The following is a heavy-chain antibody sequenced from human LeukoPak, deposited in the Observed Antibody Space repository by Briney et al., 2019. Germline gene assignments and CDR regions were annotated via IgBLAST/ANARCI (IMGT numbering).Heavy chain of an antibody. Sequence: GGSLRLSCAASGFTFSDYYMSWIRQAPGKGLEWVSYISSSSYTNYADSVKGRFTISRDNAKNSLYLQMNSLRAEDTAVYYCAREEMATPHDAFDIWGQGTMVTVSS. CDR1: GFTFSDYY. CDR2: ISSSSYT. V-gene: IGHV3-11*05. D-gene: IGHD5-24*01. J-gene: IGHJ3*02. CDR3: AREEMATPHDAFDI.